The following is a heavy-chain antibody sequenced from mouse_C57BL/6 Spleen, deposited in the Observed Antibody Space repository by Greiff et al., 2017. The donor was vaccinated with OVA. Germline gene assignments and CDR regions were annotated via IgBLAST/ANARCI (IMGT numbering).Heavy chain of an antibody. CDR3: ARGSSYWYFDV. Sequence: VQLQQPGAELVRPGSSVKLSCKASGYTFTSYWMHRVKQRPIQGLEWIGNIDPSDSETHYNQKFKDKATLTVDKSSSTAYMQLSSLTSEDSAVYYCARGSSYWYFDVWGTGTTVTVSS. D-gene: IGHD1-1*01. V-gene: IGHV1-52*01. J-gene: IGHJ1*03. CDR2: IDPSDSET. CDR1: GYTFTSYW.